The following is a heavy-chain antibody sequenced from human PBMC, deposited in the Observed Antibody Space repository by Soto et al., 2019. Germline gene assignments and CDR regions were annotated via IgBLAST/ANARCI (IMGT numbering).Heavy chain of an antibody. V-gene: IGHV4-59*01. CDR3: ARGDDSSGEPYFDY. CDR1: GGPISSYY. J-gene: IGHJ4*02. CDR2: IYYSGST. D-gene: IGHD3-22*01. Sequence: PSETLSLTCTVSGGPISSYYWSWIRQPPGKGLEWIGYIYYSGSTNYNPSLKSRVTISVDTSKNQFSLKLSSVTAADTAVYYCARGDDSSGEPYFDYWGQGTLVTVSS.